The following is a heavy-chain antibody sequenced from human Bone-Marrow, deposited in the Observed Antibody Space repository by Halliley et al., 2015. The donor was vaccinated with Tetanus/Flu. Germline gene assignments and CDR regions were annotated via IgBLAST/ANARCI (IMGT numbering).Heavy chain of an antibody. CDR2: ISDSSSYI. J-gene: IGHJ4*02. CDR3: ARDGNYGSRSLAFYFDN. D-gene: IGHD3-10*01. V-gene: IGHV3-21*01. CDR1: GFTFNHYR. Sequence: SLRLSCAASGFTFNHYRMNWVRRAPGKGLEWVSSISDSSSYIYYGDSVKGRFTISRDNAENSIYLQMNSLRTEDTAVYYCARDGNYGSRSLAFYFDNWGQGALVAVSS.